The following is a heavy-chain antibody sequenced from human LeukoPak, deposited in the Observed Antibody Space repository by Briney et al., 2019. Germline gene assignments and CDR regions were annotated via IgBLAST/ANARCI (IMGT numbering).Heavy chain of an antibody. CDR3: ARDHSY. CDR1: GFTVSSNY. J-gene: IGHJ4*02. Sequence: PGGSLRPSCAASGFTVSSNYMSWVRQAPGKGLEWVSVIYSGGSTYYADSVKGRFTISRDNSKDTLYLQMNSLRAEDTAVYYCARDHSYWGQGTLVTVSS. V-gene: IGHV3-53*01. CDR2: IYSGGST.